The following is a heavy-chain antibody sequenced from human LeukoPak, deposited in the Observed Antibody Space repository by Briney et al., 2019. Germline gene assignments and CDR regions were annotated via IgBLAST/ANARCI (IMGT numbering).Heavy chain of an antibody. Sequence: ASVKVSCKASGYTFTSYGISWVRQAPGQGLEWMGWISAYNGNTNYAQKLQGRVTMTTDTSTSTAYMELRSLRSDDTDVYYCARDRPYYYDSSGHNDAFDIWGQGTMVTVSS. J-gene: IGHJ3*02. CDR2: ISAYNGNT. V-gene: IGHV1-18*01. D-gene: IGHD3-22*01. CDR3: ARDRPYYYDSSGHNDAFDI. CDR1: GYTFTSYG.